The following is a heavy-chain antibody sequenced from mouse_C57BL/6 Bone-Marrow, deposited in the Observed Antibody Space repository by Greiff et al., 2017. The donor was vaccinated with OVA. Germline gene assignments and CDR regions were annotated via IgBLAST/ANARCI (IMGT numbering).Heavy chain of an antibody. CDR2: IYPGDGDT. CDR1: GYAFSSSW. D-gene: IGHD1-3*01. J-gene: IGHJ2*01. V-gene: IGHV1-82*01. Sequence: QVQLQQSGPELVKPGASVKISCKASGYAFSSSWMNWVKQRPGKGLEWIGRIYPGDGDTNYNGKFKGKATLTADKSSSTAYMQLSSLTSEDSAVYFCAREWRGYWGQGTTLIVSS. CDR3: AREWRGY.